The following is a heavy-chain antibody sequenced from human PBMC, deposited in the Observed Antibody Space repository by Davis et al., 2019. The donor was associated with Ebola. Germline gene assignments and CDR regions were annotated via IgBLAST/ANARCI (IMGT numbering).Heavy chain of an antibody. CDR2: IHSSGNT. D-gene: IGHD3-3*01. J-gene: IGHJ4*02. V-gene: IGHV4-59*11. CDR1: GGSISSPF. CDR3: ARRDFWSSYIDY. Sequence: PSETLSLTCLVSGGSISSPFWTWIRQSPGKGLEWIGYIHSSGNTNYNPSFKSRVTVSLDASKSQSSLKLSSVTAADTAVYYCARRDFWSSYIDYWGQGTLVTVSS.